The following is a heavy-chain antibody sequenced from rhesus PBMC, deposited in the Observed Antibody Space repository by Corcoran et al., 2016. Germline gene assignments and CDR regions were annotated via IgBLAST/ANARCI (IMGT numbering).Heavy chain of an antibody. J-gene: IGHJ4*01. CDR2: ISSASSYI. CDR3: TSHYGSSYCDY. D-gene: IGHD4-29*01. Sequence: EVQLVESGGGLVQPGGSLRLSCAASGFTFSDYYMSWVRQAPGKGLEWVSSISSASSYIYYADSVKGRFTISRDNAKNSLSLQMNSLKTEDTAVYYCTSHYGSSYCDYWGQGVLVTVSS. V-gene: IGHV3S16*01. CDR1: GFTFSDYY.